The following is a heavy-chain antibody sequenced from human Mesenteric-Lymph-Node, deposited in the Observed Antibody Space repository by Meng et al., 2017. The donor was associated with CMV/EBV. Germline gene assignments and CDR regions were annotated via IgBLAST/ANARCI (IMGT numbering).Heavy chain of an antibody. D-gene: IGHD1-7*01. J-gene: IGHJ4*02. CDR3: AKDDGRNWNYLLGGFDY. CDR1: GLTFSNYA. V-gene: IGHV3-23*01. CDR2: ISRSAGTT. Sequence: GLTFSNYAMSWVGQTPGKGLEWVSVISRSAGTTYFADSVKGRFTISRDNSKNTLYLQMNSLRAEDTAIYYCAKDDGRNWNYLLGGFDYWGQGTLVTVSS.